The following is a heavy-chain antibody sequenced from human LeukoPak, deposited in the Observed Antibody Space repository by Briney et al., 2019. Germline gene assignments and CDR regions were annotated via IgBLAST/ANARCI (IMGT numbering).Heavy chain of an antibody. J-gene: IGHJ5*02. D-gene: IGHD6-13*01. CDR3: ARLFSSSWLRTNWFDP. CDR1: GGSFSGYY. CDR2: INHSGST. V-gene: IGHV4-34*01. Sequence: SETLSLTCAVYGGSFSGYYWSWIRQPPGKGLEWIGEINHSGSTNYNPSLKSRVTISVDTSKNQFSLKLSSVTAADTAVYYCARLFSSSWLRTNWFDPWGQGTLVTVSS.